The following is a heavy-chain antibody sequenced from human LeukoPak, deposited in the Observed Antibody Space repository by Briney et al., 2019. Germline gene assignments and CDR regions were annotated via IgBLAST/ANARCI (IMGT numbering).Heavy chain of an antibody. CDR1: GFSFSNFA. J-gene: IGHJ4*02. CDR2: ISYDGSIK. V-gene: IGHV3-30-3*01. D-gene: IGHD3-22*01. Sequence: GGSLRLSCTASGFSFSNFAMHWVRQAPGKGLEWVAVISYDGSIKSYTDSVKGRLTISRDNSKNTLYLQMNSLRAEDTAVYYCARVAYYYDSSGYQWGQGTLVTVSS. CDR3: ARVAYYYDSSGYQ.